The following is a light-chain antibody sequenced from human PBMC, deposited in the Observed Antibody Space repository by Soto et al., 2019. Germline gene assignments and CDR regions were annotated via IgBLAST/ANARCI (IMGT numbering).Light chain of an antibody. CDR2: DVS. CDR1: SSDVGGYNY. V-gene: IGLV2-11*01. J-gene: IGLJ1*01. CDR3: CSYAGSYTEV. Sequence: QSALTQPRSVSGSPGQSVTISCTGTSSDVGGYNYVSWYQQHPGKAPKLMIYDVSKRPSGVPDRFSGSKSGNTASLTISGLQAADEADYYCCSYAGSYTEVFGTGTKLTVL.